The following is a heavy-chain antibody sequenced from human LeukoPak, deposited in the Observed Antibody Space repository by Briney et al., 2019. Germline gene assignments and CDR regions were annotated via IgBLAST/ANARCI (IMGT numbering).Heavy chain of an antibody. Sequence: PGGSLRHSCAFSGFTLSPFLLSWVRQAPAKGLEWVANIKQDGSKKYYVDSVKGRFTISRDNAKNSLYLQTNSLRAEDTAVYYCARDRGSQDYWGQGTLVTVSS. CDR1: GFTLSPFL. V-gene: IGHV3-7*05. D-gene: IGHD3-10*01. CDR2: IKQDGSKK. J-gene: IGHJ4*02. CDR3: ARDRGSQDY.